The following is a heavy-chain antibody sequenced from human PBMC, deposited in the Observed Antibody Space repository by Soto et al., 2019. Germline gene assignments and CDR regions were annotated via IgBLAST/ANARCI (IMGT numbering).Heavy chain of an antibody. CDR2: IYYSGST. J-gene: IGHJ4*02. CDR3: ARGPLGYCSSTSCYSHYFDY. Sequence: SETLSLTCTVSGGSISSYYWSWIRQPPEKELDWIGYIYYSGSTNYNPSLKGRVTISVDTSKNKFSLKLSSVTAADTAVYYCARGPLGYCSSTSCYSHYFDYWGQGTLVTVSS. V-gene: IGHV4-59*12. D-gene: IGHD2-2*01. CDR1: GGSISSYY.